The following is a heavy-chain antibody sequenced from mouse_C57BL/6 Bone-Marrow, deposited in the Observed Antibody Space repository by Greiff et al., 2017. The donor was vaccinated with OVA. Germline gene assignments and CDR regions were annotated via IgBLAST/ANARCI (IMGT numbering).Heavy chain of an antibody. D-gene: IGHD4-1*01. V-gene: IGHV5-4*03. CDR2: ISDGGSST. CDR1: GFTFSSYA. Sequence: EVKLVESGGGLVKPGGSLKLSCAASGFTFSSYAMSWVRQTPEKRLEWVATISDGGSSTYYQDNVKGRFTIARDKAKNNLYLQMSHLKSEDTAMYYCARAWLGPWFAYWGQGTLVTVSA. CDR3: ARAWLGPWFAY. J-gene: IGHJ3*01.